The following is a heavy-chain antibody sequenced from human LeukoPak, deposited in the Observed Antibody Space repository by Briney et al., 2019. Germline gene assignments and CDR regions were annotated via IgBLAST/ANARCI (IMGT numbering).Heavy chain of an antibody. Sequence: PGGSLRLSCAASGFTFSSYAMSWVRQAPGKGLEWVSAISGSGGSTYYADSVKGRFTISRDNSKNTLYLQMNSLRAEDTAVYYCAKDIAVVPWYYMDVWGKGTTVTASS. V-gene: IGHV3-23*01. CDR3: AKDIAVVPWYYMDV. CDR1: GFTFSSYA. D-gene: IGHD6-19*01. CDR2: ISGSGGST. J-gene: IGHJ6*03.